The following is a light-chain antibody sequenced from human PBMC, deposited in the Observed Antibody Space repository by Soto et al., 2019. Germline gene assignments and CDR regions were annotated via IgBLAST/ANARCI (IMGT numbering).Light chain of an antibody. CDR3: QQCYSTPWT. V-gene: IGKV1-39*01. J-gene: IGKJ1*01. CDR2: AAS. Sequence: DIQMTQSPSSLSASVGDRGTITCQASHDLNNFLNWYQQKPGKAPKLLIFAASTLQSGVPSRFSGSGSGTDFTLTMNSLQPEDFATYYCQQCYSTPWTFGQGTKVDIK. CDR1: HDLNNF.